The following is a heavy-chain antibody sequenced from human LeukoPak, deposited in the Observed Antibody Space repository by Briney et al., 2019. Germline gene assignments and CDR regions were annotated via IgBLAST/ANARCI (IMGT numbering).Heavy chain of an antibody. J-gene: IGHJ4*02. Sequence: PSETLSLTCAVYGGSFSGYYWSWIRQPPGKGLEWIGEINHSGSTNYNPSLKGRVTISVDTSKNQFSLKLSSLTAADTAVYYCARGYYYDSSGYYYFDYWGQETLVTVSS. CDR1: GGSFSGYY. CDR3: ARGYYYDSSGYYYFDY. CDR2: INHSGST. V-gene: IGHV4-34*01. D-gene: IGHD3-22*01.